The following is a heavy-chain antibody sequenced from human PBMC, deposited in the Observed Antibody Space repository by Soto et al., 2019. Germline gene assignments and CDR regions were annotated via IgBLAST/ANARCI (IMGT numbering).Heavy chain of an antibody. D-gene: IGHD3-10*01. CDR2: IYWDDDK. Sequence: QITLKESGPTLVKPTQTLTLTCTFSGFSLSTSGVGVGWIRQPPGKALEWLALIYWDDDKRYSPSLKSRLTITTDTSKTQVVLTMTTMDPVDTATYYCAHSYEGITMLREHFDYWGQGTLVTVSS. V-gene: IGHV2-5*02. CDR1: GFSLSTSGVG. J-gene: IGHJ4*02. CDR3: AHSYEGITMLREHFDY.